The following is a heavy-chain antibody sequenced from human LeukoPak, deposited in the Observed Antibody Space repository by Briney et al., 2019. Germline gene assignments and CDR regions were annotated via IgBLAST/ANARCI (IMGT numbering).Heavy chain of an antibody. Sequence: SVTVSCKASGGTFSSYAISWVRQAPGQGLEWMGGIIPIFGTANYAQKFQGRVTITADESTSTAYMELSSLRSEDTAVYYCARAPQDIVVVPAPFAEYFQHWGQAPWSPSPQ. J-gene: IGHJ1*01. V-gene: IGHV1-69*13. CDR3: ARAPQDIVVVPAPFAEYFQH. D-gene: IGHD2-2*01. CDR1: GGTFSSYA. CDR2: IIPIFGTA.